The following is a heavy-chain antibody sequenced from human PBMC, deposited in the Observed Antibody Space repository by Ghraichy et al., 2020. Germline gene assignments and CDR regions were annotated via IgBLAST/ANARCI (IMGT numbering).Heavy chain of an antibody. D-gene: IGHD3-10*01. V-gene: IGHV4-31*03. CDR2: IYKSGTT. Sequence: SQTLSLTCTVSGASINTAAYYWTWIRQVPGKGLQWIGYIYKSGTTYYNPSLVSRLSMSFDLSKNDFSLRLGSVTAADTAIYYCARETDIGGHYFFDPWGPGALITVSS. CDR1: GASINTAAYY. J-gene: IGHJ5*02. CDR3: ARETDIGGHYFFDP.